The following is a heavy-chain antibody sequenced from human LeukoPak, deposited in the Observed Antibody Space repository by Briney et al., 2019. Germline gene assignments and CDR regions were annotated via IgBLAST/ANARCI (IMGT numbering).Heavy chain of an antibody. D-gene: IGHD1-1*01. J-gene: IGHJ4*02. Sequence: SGGSLRLSCAASGFSFSSHAMCWVRQAPGKGLEWVSSIDIRSGSTYYADSVQGRFTISRDNSKNTLYLQMNSLRAEDTALYYCANEVRPNDYWGQGTLVTVSS. CDR1: GFSFSSHA. CDR3: ANEVRPNDY. CDR2: IDIRSGST. V-gene: IGHV3-23*01.